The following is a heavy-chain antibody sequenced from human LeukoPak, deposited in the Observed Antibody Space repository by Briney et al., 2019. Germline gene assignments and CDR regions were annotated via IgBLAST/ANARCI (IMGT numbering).Heavy chain of an antibody. CDR1: GYTFNSYG. V-gene: IGHV1-18*01. CDR3: ARFFPIAAAGTWYYGMDA. Sequence: ASVKVSCKASGYTFNSYGFSWVRQAPGQGLEWMGWISAYNGNTNYAQNLQGRVTMTADTSTSTAYMELRSLRSDDTAVYYCARFFPIAAAGTWYYGMDAWGQGTTVTVSS. CDR2: ISAYNGNT. D-gene: IGHD6-13*01. J-gene: IGHJ6*02.